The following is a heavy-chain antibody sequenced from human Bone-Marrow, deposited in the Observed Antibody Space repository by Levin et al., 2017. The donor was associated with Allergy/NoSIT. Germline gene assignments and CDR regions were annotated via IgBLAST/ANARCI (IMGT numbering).Heavy chain of an antibody. CDR3: ARWGEYCSSTSCYGRWFDP. D-gene: IGHD2-2*01. Sequence: SETLSLTCAVSGGSISSSDWWSWVRQPPGKGLEWIGEIYHSGSTNYNPSLKSRVTISVDKSKNQFSLKLSSVTAADTAVYYCARWGEYCSSTSCYGRWFDPWGQGTLVTVSS. J-gene: IGHJ5*02. CDR1: GGSISSSDW. V-gene: IGHV4-4*02. CDR2: IYHSGST.